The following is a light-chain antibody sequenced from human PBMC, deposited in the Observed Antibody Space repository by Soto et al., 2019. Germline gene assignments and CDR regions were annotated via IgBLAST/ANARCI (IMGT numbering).Light chain of an antibody. V-gene: IGKV3-20*01. J-gene: IGKJ1*01. Sequence: EIVLTQSPGILSLSPGERATLSCRASQTVVNNYLAWYQQKPGQAPRLLVDDASRRAAGIPDRFSGSGSGTDFNLTINRLEPEDFAVYYCQQCATSPRTFGQGTKVEIK. CDR1: QTVVNNY. CDR3: QQCATSPRT. CDR2: DAS.